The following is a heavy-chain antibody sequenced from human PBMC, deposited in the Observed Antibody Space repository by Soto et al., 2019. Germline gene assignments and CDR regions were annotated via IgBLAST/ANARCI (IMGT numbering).Heavy chain of an antibody. CDR1: GGSFSGYY. Sequence: QVQLQQWGAGLLKPSETLSLTCAVYGGSFSGYYWSWIRQPPGKGLEWIGEINHSGSTNYNPSLKSRVTISVDTSNNQFSLKLSSVTAADTAVYYCASMVRGYYYYGMDVWGQGTTVTVSS. CDR3: ASMVRGYYYYGMDV. CDR2: INHSGST. J-gene: IGHJ6*02. V-gene: IGHV4-34*01. D-gene: IGHD3-10*01.